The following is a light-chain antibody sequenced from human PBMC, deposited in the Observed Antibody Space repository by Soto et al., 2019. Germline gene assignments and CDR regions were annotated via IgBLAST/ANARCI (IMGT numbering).Light chain of an antibody. CDR3: QQFKSGTWT. V-gene: IGKV1-5*01. J-gene: IGKJ1*01. CDR2: DVS. CDR1: QNIERW. Sequence: DIQMTQSPSTLSASVGDRVTITCRASQNIERWLAWYQQKPGKAPKLLLYDVSSLESGVPSRFSGSGSATEFILTINGRQPDDFATYFCQQFKSGTWTFGQGTKVEVK.